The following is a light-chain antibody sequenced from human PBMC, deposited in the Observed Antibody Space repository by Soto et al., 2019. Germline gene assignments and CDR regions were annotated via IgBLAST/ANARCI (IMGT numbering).Light chain of an antibody. Sequence: QSALTQPRSVSGSPGQSVTISCTGTSSDVGDYNYVSWYQQHPGKAPKVMIYDVSKRPSGVPDRFSGSKSGNTASLTISGLQAEDEADYSCCSYAGSFASYVFGTGTKLTVL. CDR3: CSYAGSFASYV. CDR1: SSDVGDYNY. J-gene: IGLJ1*01. V-gene: IGLV2-11*01. CDR2: DVS.